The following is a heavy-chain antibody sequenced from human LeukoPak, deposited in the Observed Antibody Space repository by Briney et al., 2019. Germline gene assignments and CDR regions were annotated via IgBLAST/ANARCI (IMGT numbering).Heavy chain of an antibody. J-gene: IGHJ6*03. V-gene: IGHV4-38-2*02. Sequence: KPSETLSLTCAVSGYSISSGYYWGWIRQPPGKGLEWIGRIYTSGSTNYNPSLKSRVTMSVDTSKNQFSLKLSSVTAADTAVYYCARDIPGSGWLYYYYMDVWGKGTTVTVSS. D-gene: IGHD6-19*01. CDR2: IYTSGST. CDR3: ARDIPGSGWLYYYYMDV. CDR1: GYSISSGYY.